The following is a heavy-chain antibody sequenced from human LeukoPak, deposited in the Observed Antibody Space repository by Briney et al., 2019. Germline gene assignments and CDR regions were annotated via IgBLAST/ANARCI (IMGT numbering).Heavy chain of an antibody. CDR1: GLTFSSHE. V-gene: IGHV3-48*03. D-gene: IGHD5-18*01. CDR3: ASAPIDAAMDY. J-gene: IGHJ4*02. Sequence: SGESLRLSCVVSGLTFSSHEMNWVRQAPGKGLEWVSYISSSGNIIYYADSVKGRFTISRDNAKNSLYLQVNSLRAEDTAVYYCASAPIDAAMDYWGQGTLVTVSS. CDR2: ISSSGNII.